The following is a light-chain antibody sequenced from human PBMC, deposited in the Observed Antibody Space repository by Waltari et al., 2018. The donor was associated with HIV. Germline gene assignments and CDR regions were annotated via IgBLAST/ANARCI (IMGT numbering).Light chain of an antibody. CDR2: EGS. J-gene: IGLJ3*02. V-gene: IGLV2-23*01. Sequence: QSALTQPASVSGSPGQSITISCTGSSSDVGNYNLVSWYQQHPGQAPKLMIYEGSNRPSGVSTRFSGSKSGNTASLTISGLQAEDEADYYCCSYAGSSNWVFGGGTKLTVL. CDR1: SSDVGNYNL. CDR3: CSYAGSSNWV.